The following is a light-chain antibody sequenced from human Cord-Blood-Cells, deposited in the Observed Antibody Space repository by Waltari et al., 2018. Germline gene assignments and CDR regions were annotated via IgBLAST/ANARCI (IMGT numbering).Light chain of an antibody. CDR1: SSDAGGYNY. CDR3: CSYAGSYTWV. V-gene: IGLV2-11*01. J-gene: IGLJ2*01. Sequence: QSALTQPRSVSGSPGQSVTISCTGTSSDAGGYNYVSWYPQHPGKAPKLMIYDVSKRPSGVPDRFSGSKSGNTASLTISGLQAEDEADYYCCSYAGSYTWVFGGGTKLTVL. CDR2: DVS.